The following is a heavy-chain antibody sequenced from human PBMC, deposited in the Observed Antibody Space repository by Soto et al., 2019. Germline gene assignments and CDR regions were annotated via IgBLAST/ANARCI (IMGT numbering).Heavy chain of an antibody. D-gene: IGHD2-21*02. CDR1: GFSLTTNGVG. V-gene: IGHV2-5*02. CDR3: IQSRCGGDCLQSYASYYYYGMDV. J-gene: IGHJ6*02. CDR2: IYWDDDK. Sequence: GPTLVNPTQTLTLTCTFSGFSLTTNGVGVGWIRQSPGKALEWLAVIYWDDDKRYSPSLKSRLSITKDTSKNQVVLIMTNMDPVDTATYYCIQSRCGGDCLQSYASYYYYGMDVWGQGTTVTVSS.